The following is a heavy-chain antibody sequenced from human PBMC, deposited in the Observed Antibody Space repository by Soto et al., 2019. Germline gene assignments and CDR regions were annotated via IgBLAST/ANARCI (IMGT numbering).Heavy chain of an antibody. D-gene: IGHD1-26*01. Sequence: QVQLVESGGGVVQPGRSLRLSCAASGFTFSLFAMHWVRQVPGKGLEWVAAVSKDGSNTYYADSVKGRFTISRDNPKNTVFMQMNNLRPEDTAVYQCVRDVWWEVGLDAFDIGGQGTTVTVSS. V-gene: IGHV3-30-3*01. J-gene: IGHJ3*02. CDR1: GFTFSLFA. CDR2: VSKDGSNT. CDR3: VRDVWWEVGLDAFDI.